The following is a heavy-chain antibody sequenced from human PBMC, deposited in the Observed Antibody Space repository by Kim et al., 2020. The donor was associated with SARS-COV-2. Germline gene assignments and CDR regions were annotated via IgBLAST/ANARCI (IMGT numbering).Heavy chain of an antibody. V-gene: IGHV1-69*01. D-gene: IGHD1-26*01. Sequence: SAQKSQGRVTITADESTSTAYMELSSLRSEDTAVYYCARDRVGATAGMDVWGQGTTVTVSS. CDR3: ARDRVGATAGMDV. J-gene: IGHJ6*02.